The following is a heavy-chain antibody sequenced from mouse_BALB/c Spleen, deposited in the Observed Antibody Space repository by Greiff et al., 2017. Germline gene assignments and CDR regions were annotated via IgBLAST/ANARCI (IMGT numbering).Heavy chain of an antibody. CDR3: AKYGNYVRGAMDY. D-gene: IGHD2-10*02. Sequence: DVQLQESGGGLVKPGGSLKLSCAASGFTFSSYAMSWVRQTPEKRLEWVASISSGGSTYYPDSVKGRFTISRDNARNILYLQMSSLRSEDTAMYYCAKYGNYVRGAMDYWGQGTSVTVSS. J-gene: IGHJ4*01. V-gene: IGHV5-6-5*01. CDR2: ISSGGST. CDR1: GFTFSSYA.